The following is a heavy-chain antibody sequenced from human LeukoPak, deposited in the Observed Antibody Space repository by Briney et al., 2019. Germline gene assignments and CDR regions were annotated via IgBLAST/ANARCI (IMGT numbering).Heavy chain of an antibody. J-gene: IGHJ5*02. Sequence: GGSLRLSCAASGFTLSNYWMHWVRQGPGKGLVWVAHISRDGSSTNYADSVKGRFTISRDNARNTLYLQMNSLRAEDTALYYCARDLMVTNWFDPWGQGTLVTVTS. CDR3: ARDLMVTNWFDP. V-gene: IGHV3-74*01. CDR1: GFTLSNYW. D-gene: IGHD2-21*02. CDR2: ISRDGSST.